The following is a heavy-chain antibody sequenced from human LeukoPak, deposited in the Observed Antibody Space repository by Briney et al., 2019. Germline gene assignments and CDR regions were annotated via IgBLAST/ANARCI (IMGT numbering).Heavy chain of an antibody. Sequence: GGSLRLSCAASGFTFSDYRMNWVRQAPGKGLEWVSSISGSSRYKYYAESVKGRFTISRDNANNSLHLQMNGLRAEDTAVYYCARHFSDTAYFDSWGQGTLVTVSS. D-gene: IGHD5-18*01. CDR2: ISGSSRYK. V-gene: IGHV3-21*01. CDR1: GFTFSDYR. J-gene: IGHJ4*02. CDR3: ARHFSDTAYFDS.